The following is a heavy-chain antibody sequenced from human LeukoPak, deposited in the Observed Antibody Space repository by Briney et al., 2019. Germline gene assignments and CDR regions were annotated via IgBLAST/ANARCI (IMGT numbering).Heavy chain of an antibody. J-gene: IGHJ4*02. CDR1: GFTFSSYA. CDR2: ISGSGGST. D-gene: IGHD3-22*01. V-gene: IGHV3-23*01. CDR3: AKDSLETFYYDSSDHSYDY. Sequence: PGGSLRLSCAASGFTFSSYAMSWVRQAPGKGLEWVSAISGSGGSTYYADSVKGRFTISRDNSKNTLYLQMNILRAEDTAVYYCAKDSLETFYYDSSDHSYDYSGQGTLVTVSS.